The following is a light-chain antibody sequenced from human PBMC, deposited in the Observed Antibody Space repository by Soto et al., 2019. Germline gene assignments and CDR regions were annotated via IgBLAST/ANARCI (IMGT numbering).Light chain of an antibody. Sequence: EIVLTQSPASLSVSLGERDTLPRRASQSVSSNLAWYQQKPGQAHRLIIFGASSRATGIPVRFSGSGSGTEFTPTISSLQSEDLAVYYCQQYKNWPPITFGQGTKLDIK. CDR2: GAS. J-gene: IGKJ5*01. V-gene: IGKV3-15*01. CDR1: QSVSSN. CDR3: QQYKNWPPIT.